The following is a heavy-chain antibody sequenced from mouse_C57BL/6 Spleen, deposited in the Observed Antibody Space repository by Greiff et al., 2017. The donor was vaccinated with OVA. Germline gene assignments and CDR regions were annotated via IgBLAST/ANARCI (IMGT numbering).Heavy chain of an antibody. V-gene: IGHV3-6*01. J-gene: IGHJ2*01. CDR2: ISYDGSN. CDR3: AREGSYGDYFDY. D-gene: IGHD1-2*01. Sequence: ESGPGLVKPSQSLSLTCSVTGYSITSGYYWNWIRQFPGNKLEWMGYISYDGSNNYNPSLKNRISITRDTSKNQFFLKLNSVTTEDTATYYCAREGSYGDYFDYWGQGTTLTVSS. CDR1: GYSITSGYY.